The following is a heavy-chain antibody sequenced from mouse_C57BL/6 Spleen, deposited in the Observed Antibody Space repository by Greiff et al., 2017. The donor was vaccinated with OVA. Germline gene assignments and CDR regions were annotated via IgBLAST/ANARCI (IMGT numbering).Heavy chain of an antibody. D-gene: IGHD1-1*01. CDR1: GFTFSDYG. Sequence: EVMLVESGGGLVKPGGSLKLSCAASGFTFSDYGMHWVRQAPEKGLEWVAYISSGSSTIYYADTVKGRFTISRDNAKNTLFLQMTSLRSEDTAMYYCARLGRGSSYEYYFDYWGQGTTLTVSS. CDR2: ISSGSSTI. CDR3: ARLGRGSSYEYYFDY. V-gene: IGHV5-17*01. J-gene: IGHJ2*01.